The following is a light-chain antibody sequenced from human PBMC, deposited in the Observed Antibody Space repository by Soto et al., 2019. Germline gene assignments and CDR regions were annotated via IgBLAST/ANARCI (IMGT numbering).Light chain of an antibody. J-gene: IGLJ2*01. CDR3: CSYASTSSVV. CDR2: EVS. CDR1: SSDVGSFDL. V-gene: IGLV2-23*02. Sequence: QSALTQPASVSGSPGQSITISCTGSSSDVGSFDLVFWHQQHPGKAPKLLIYEVSQRPSGISNRFSGSKSGNTASLTISGLQTEDEADYYCCSYASTSSVVFGGGTKLTVL.